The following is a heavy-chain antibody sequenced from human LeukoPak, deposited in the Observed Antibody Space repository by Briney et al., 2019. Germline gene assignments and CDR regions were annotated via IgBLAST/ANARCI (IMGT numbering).Heavy chain of an antibody. CDR2: INPNSGGT. D-gene: IGHD2-15*01. V-gene: IGHV1-2*02. CDR1: GGTFSSYA. Sequence: ASVKVSCKASGGTFSSYAISWVRQAPGQGLEWMGWINPNSGGTNYAQKFQGRVTMTRDTSISTAYMELSRLRSDDTAVYYCARVDPHCSGGSCYETRFDPWGQGALVTVSS. CDR3: ARVDPHCSGGSCYETRFDP. J-gene: IGHJ5*02.